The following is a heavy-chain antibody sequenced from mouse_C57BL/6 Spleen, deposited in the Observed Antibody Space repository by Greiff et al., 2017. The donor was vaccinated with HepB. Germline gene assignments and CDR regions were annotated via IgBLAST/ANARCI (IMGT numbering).Heavy chain of an antibody. CDR3: ARALITVAMGY. J-gene: IGHJ4*01. Sequence: VQLQQPGAELGKPGASVKLSCKASGYTFTSYWMHWVKQRPGQGLEWIGMIHPNSGSTNYNEKFKSKATLTVDKSSSTAYMQLSSLTSEDSACYYGARALITVAMGYSAQVTPV. CDR2: IHPNSGST. CDR1: GYTFTSYW. V-gene: IGHV1-64*01.